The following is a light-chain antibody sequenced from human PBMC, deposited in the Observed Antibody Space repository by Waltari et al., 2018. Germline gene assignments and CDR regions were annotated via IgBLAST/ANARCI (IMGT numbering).Light chain of an antibody. Sequence: EIVLTQSPGTLSLSPGETATLSRRANQRVSSNYFAWYQKKAGQSPRLLIYGASNRASGVPDRFSGRVSGAEFTLTISRLDPEDFAVYYCQQYGTPQGYIFGQGTKVDI. CDR2: GAS. CDR1: QRVSSNY. J-gene: IGKJ2*01. V-gene: IGKV3-20*01. CDR3: QQYGTPQGYI.